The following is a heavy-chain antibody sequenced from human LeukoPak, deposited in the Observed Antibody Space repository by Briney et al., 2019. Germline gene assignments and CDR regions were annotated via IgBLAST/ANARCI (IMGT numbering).Heavy chain of an antibody. J-gene: IGHJ3*02. CDR2: ISSSGSTI. CDR3: ARDRALGHYYDSSGSNAFDI. V-gene: IGHV3-11*04. CDR1: GFTFSDYY. Sequence: GGSLRLSCAASGFTFSDYYMSWIRQAPGKGLEWVSCISSSGSTIYYADSVKGRFTISRDNSKNTLYLQMNSLRAEDTAVYYCARDRALGHYYDSSGSNAFDIWGQGTMVTVSS. D-gene: IGHD3-22*01.